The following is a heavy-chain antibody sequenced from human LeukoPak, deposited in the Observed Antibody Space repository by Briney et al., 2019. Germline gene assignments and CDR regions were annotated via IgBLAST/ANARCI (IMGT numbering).Heavy chain of an antibody. D-gene: IGHD3-22*01. V-gene: IGHV1-46*01. Sequence: ASVKVSCKASGYXFTNYYMHWVRQAPGQGLEWMGIINPSGGSTSYAQKFQGRVTMTRDTSTSTVYMELSSLRSEDTAVYFCARDPSYDSSGYYYGDGYWGQGTLVTVSS. CDR1: GYXFTNYY. J-gene: IGHJ4*02. CDR2: INPSGGST. CDR3: ARDPSYDSSGYYYGDGY.